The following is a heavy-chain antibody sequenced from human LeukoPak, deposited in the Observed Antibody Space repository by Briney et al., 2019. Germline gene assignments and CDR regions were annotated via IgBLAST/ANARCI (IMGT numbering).Heavy chain of an antibody. Sequence: LPGGSLRLSCAASGFTVSSNYMSWVRQAPGKGLEWVSGISASGRTTYYADSVKGRFTISRDNSKNTLYVQMNSLRAEDTAVYYCAKLGYNYGSGYEDWGQGTLVTVSS. CDR3: AKLGYNYGSGYED. CDR1: GFTVSSNY. CDR2: ISASGRTT. J-gene: IGHJ4*02. D-gene: IGHD5-18*01. V-gene: IGHV3-23*01.